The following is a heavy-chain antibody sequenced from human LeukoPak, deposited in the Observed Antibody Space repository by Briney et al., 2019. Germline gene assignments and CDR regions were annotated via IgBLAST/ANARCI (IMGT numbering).Heavy chain of an antibody. D-gene: IGHD1-26*01. CDR3: ARQGAGARLFDY. Sequence: SETLSLTCAVYGGSFSGYYWGWIRQPPGKGLEWIGEINHSGSTNYNPSLKSRVTTSVDTSKNQFSLKLSSVTAADTAVYYCARQGAGARLFDYWGQGTLVTVSS. J-gene: IGHJ4*02. CDR2: INHSGST. V-gene: IGHV4-34*01. CDR1: GGSFSGYY.